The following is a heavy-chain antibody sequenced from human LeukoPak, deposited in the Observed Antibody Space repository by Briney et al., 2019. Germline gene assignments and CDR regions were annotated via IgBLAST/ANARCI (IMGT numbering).Heavy chain of an antibody. Sequence: ASVKVSCKASGYTFTSYGISWVRQAPGQGLERMGWISAYNGNTNYAQKLQGRVTMTTDTSTSTAYMELRSLRSDDTAVYYCARFHSSGWFYYFDYWGQGTLVTVSS. CDR3: ARFHSSGWFYYFDY. D-gene: IGHD6-19*01. CDR1: GYTFTSYG. CDR2: ISAYNGNT. V-gene: IGHV1-18*01. J-gene: IGHJ4*02.